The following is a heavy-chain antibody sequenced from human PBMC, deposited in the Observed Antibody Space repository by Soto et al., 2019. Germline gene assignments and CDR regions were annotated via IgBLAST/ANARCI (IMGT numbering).Heavy chain of an antibody. D-gene: IGHD3-22*01. Sequence: PGGSLRLSCAASGFTFSSYSMNWVRQAPGKGLEWVSSISSSSSYIYYADSVKGRFTISRDNAKNSLYLQMNSLRAEDTAVYYCASAADSSGYFRRVGGHWGQGTLVTSPQ. J-gene: IGHJ4*02. CDR1: GFTFSSYS. CDR2: ISSSSSYI. CDR3: ASAADSSGYFRRVGGH. V-gene: IGHV3-21*01.